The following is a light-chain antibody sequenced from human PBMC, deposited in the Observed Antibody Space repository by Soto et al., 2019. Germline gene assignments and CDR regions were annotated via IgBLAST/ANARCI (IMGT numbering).Light chain of an antibody. V-gene: IGKV1-9*01. CDR1: QVISNF. CDR2: AAS. Sequence: DIQLTQSPSFLSASVGDRVTFTCRASQVISNFLAWYQQKPGEAPKLLIYAASTLQSGVPSRFSGSGSGTEFTLTISSLQPEYSSTYYCKQINSYPLTLGAGTKLDIK. J-gene: IGKJ4*01. CDR3: KQINSYPLT.